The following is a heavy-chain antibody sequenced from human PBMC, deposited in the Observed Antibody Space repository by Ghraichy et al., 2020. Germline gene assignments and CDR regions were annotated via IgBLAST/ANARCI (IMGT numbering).Heavy chain of an antibody. CDR2: IYYSGST. CDR1: GGFVSSGDYY. CDR3: ARSRQDDYSNSEVALFDY. J-gene: IGHJ4*02. D-gene: IGHD4-11*01. V-gene: IGHV4-61*08. Sequence: SETLSLTCTVSGGFVSSGDYYWSWIRQPPGKGLEWIGNIYYSGSTNYNPSLKSRVTISVDTSKNQFSLKLSSVTAADTAVFSCARSRQDDYSNSEVALFDYWGQGTLVTVSS.